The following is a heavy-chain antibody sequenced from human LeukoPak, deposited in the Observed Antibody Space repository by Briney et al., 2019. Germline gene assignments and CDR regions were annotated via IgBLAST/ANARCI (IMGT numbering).Heavy chain of an antibody. J-gene: IGHJ6*03. Sequence: GGSLRLSCAASGFTFSSYAMSWVRQAPGKGLEWVSAISGSGGSTYYADSVKGRFTISRDNSKNTLYLQMNSLRAEDTAVYYCAKSPGTYDSSGYYYYYYYYMDVWGKGTTVTVSS. CDR3: AKSPGTYDSSGYYYYYYYYMDV. D-gene: IGHD3-22*01. CDR2: ISGSGGST. V-gene: IGHV3-23*01. CDR1: GFTFSSYA.